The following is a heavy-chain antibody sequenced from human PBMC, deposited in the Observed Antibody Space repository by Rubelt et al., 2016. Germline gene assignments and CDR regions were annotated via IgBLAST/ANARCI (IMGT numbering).Heavy chain of an antibody. CDR2: INAGNGNT. Sequence: QVQLVQSGAEVKKPGASVKVSCKASGYTFTSYAMHWVRQAPGQRLEWMGWINAGNGNTKYSQNFQGRVTITRDTAASTAYRDLSSRRSEDTAVYYCARDQEYYDIWTGYLSGIDVWGQGTTVTVSS. CDR3: ARDQEYYDIWTGYLSGIDV. D-gene: IGHD3-9*01. J-gene: IGHJ6*02. V-gene: IGHV1-3*01. CDR1: GYTFTSYA.